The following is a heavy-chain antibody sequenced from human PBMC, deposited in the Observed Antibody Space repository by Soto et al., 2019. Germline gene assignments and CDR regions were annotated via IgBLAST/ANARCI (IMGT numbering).Heavy chain of an antibody. J-gene: IGHJ5*02. Sequence: SETLSLTCTASGGSISSRDYYWGWIRQPPGTGLEWIGSIYYRGTTYYNPSLRSRVTISVDTSKNQFSLKLSSVTAADTAVYYCARRIFGIFNNWFDPWGPGTLVTVSS. CDR3: ARRIFGIFNNWFDP. V-gene: IGHV4-39*01. D-gene: IGHD3-3*01. CDR2: IYYRGTT. CDR1: GGSISSRDYY.